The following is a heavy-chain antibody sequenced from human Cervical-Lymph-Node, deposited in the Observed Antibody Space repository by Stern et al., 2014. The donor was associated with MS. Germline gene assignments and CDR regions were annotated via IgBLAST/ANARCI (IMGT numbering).Heavy chain of an antibody. CDR3: ARLHAVVTPGFFDY. D-gene: IGHD4-23*01. CDR2: IYYSGST. V-gene: IGHV4-31*03. Sequence: QLQLQESGPGLVKPSQTLSLTCTVSGGSISSGGYYWSWIRQHPGKGLEWIGDIYYSGSTYYNPSLKSRVTISVDTSKNQFSLKLSSVTAADTAVYYCARLHAVVTPGFFDYWGQGTLVTVSS. CDR1: GGSISSGGYY. J-gene: IGHJ4*02.